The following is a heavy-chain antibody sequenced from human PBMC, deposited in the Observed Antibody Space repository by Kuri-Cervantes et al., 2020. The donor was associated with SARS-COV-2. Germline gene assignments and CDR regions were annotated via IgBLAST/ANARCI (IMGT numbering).Heavy chain of an antibody. CDR2: IYYSGST. V-gene: IGHV4-59*01. D-gene: IGHD3-16*02. CDR3: ARDVSSFDYPSSLYYYYYMDV. Sequence: SCTVSGGSISSYYWSWIRQPPGKGLEWIGYIYYSGSTNYNPSLKSRVTISVDTSKNQFSLKLSSVTAADTAVYYCARDVSSFDYPSSLYYYYYMDVWGKGTTVTVSS. CDR1: GGSISSYY. J-gene: IGHJ6*03.